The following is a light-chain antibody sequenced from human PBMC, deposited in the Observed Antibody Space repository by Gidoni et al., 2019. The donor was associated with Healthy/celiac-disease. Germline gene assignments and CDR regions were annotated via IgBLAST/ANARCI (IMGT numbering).Light chain of an antibody. J-gene: IGLJ2*01. CDR1: SSNIGSNY. CDR2: RHN. CDR3: AAWDDSLSGPGVV. Sequence: QSVLTQPPSASATPGPRVTISCSGSSSNIGSNYVYWYQQLPGTAPKLLIYRHNQRPSWVPDRFSCSKSGTAASLANSGLRSEEEADDYCAAWDDSLSGPGVVFGGGTKLTVL. V-gene: IGLV1-47*01.